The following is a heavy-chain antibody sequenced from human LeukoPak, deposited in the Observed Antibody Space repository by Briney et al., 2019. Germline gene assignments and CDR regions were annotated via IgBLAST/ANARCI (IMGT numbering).Heavy chain of an antibody. V-gene: IGHV4-61*02. CDR2: IYTSGST. CDR1: GGSISSGSYY. CDR3: ARADRITGTDFDY. D-gene: IGHD1-20*01. J-gene: IGHJ4*02. Sequence: SETLSLTCTVSGGSISSGSYYWSWIRQAAGKGLEWIGRIYTSGSTNYNPSLKSRVTISVDTSKNQFSLKLSSVTAADTAVYYCARADRITGTDFDYWGQGTLVTVSS.